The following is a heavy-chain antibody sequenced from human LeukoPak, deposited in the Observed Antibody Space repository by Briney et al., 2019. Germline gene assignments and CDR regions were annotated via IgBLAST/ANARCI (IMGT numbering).Heavy chain of an antibody. Sequence: SETLSLTCIVSGGSIRSNSYYRGWIRQPPGKGLEWIGSIFYSGTTYYNPSLKSRVTISVDTSKNQFSLKLSSVTAADTAVYYCARDRGVRGVIDYYYMDVWGKGTTVTVSS. D-gene: IGHD3-10*01. CDR2: IFYSGTT. CDR3: ARDRGVRGVIDYYYMDV. J-gene: IGHJ6*03. CDR1: GGSIRSNSYY. V-gene: IGHV4-39*02.